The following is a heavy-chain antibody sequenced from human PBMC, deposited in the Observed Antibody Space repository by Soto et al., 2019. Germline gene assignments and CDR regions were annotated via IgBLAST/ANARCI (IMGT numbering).Heavy chain of an antibody. D-gene: IGHD6-6*01. J-gene: IGHJ5*02. Sequence: LRLSCAASGFTFSSYAMSWVRQAPGKGLEWVSAISGSGGSTYYADSVKGRFTISRDNSKNTLCLQMNSLRAEDTAVYYCAKPRGSSSPGWFDPWGQGTLVTVSS. CDR3: AKPRGSSSPGWFDP. V-gene: IGHV3-23*01. CDR2: ISGSGGST. CDR1: GFTFSSYA.